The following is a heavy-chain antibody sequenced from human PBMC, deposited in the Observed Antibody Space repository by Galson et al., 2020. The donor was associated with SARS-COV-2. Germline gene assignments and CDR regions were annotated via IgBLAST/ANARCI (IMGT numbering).Heavy chain of an antibody. J-gene: IGHJ6*02. CDR2: ISDSTIYT. Sequence: GGSLRLSCAASELTFSDYYMNWIRQAPGKGLEWVSYISDSTIYTNYADSVKGRFTISRDNAKNSLYLQMNSLRAEDTAVYYCARDQFPLYSSSTGFGMDVLGQGTTVTVSS. V-gene: IGHV3-11*06. D-gene: IGHD6-13*01. CDR1: ELTFSDYY. CDR3: ARDQFPLYSSSTGFGMDV.